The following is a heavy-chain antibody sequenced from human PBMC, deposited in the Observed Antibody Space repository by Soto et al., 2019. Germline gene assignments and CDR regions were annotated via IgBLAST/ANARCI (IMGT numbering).Heavy chain of an antibody. CDR1: GGSFSGYY. J-gene: IGHJ4*02. V-gene: IGHV4-34*01. D-gene: IGHD5-12*01. CDR2: INHSGST. CDR3: ARLGDIVATIGGYYFDY. Sequence: QVQLQQWGAGLLKPSETLSLTCAVYGGSFSGYYWSWIRQPPGKGLEWIGDINHSGSTNYNPSLKSRVTISVDTSKNQFSLKLSSVTAADTAVYYCARLGDIVATIGGYYFDYWGQGTLVTVSS.